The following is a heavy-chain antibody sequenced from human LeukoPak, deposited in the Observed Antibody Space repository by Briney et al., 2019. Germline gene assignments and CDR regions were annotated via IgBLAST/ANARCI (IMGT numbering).Heavy chain of an antibody. J-gene: IGHJ4*02. Sequence: SETLSLTCTVSGGSISSSSYYWGWIRQPPGKGLEWIGSIYYSGSTYYNPSLKSRVTISVDTSKNQFSLKLSSVTAAGTAVYYCAILVEGATTWDVDYWGQGTLVTVSS. CDR2: IYYSGST. D-gene: IGHD1-26*01. CDR1: GGSISSSSYY. V-gene: IGHV4-39*01. CDR3: AILVEGATTWDVDY.